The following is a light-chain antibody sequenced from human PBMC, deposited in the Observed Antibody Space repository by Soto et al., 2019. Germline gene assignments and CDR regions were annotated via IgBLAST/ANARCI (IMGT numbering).Light chain of an antibody. CDR2: DTT. CDR3: LLSYNGPYV. CDR1: TGAVTNGHY. Sequence: QAVVTQEPSLTVSPGGTVTLTCGSSTGAVTNGHYPYWFQQKPGQAPRTLIYDTTNGHSWTPARFSGSLLGGKAALTLSGAQPEDEAEYYCLLSYNGPYVFGTGTKGTVL. J-gene: IGLJ1*01. V-gene: IGLV7-46*01.